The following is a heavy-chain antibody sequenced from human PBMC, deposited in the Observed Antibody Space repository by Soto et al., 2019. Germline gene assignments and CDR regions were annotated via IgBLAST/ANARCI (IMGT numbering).Heavy chain of an antibody. CDR2: MWHDGNAK. J-gene: IGHJ5*02. D-gene: IGHD3-3*01. Sequence: QVQLVESGGGVVQPGRSLRLSCAASGFTFSDYGMHWVRQTPGKGLEWVAVMWHDGNAKYYAASAKGRFTISRDNSKNTLYLQMNSLRAEDTALYYCAREFWQYDHGRFYAWGQGTLVAVSS. V-gene: IGHV3-33*01. CDR3: AREFWQYDHGRFYA. CDR1: GFTFSDYG.